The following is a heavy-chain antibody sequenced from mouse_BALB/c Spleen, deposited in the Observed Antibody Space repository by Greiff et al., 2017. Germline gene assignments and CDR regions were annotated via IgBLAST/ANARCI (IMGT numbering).Heavy chain of an antibody. CDR2: IDPYNDGT. D-gene: IGHD1-1*01. Sequence: VQLKQSGPELVKPGASVKVSCKASGYAFTSYNMYWVKQSHGKSLEWIGYIDPYNDGTSYNQKFKGKATLTVDKSSSTAYMHLNSLTSEDSAVYYCARNYGSSLWYFDVWGAGTTVTVSS. J-gene: IGHJ1*01. CDR1: GYAFTSYN. V-gene: IGHV1S135*01. CDR3: ARNYGSSLWYFDV.